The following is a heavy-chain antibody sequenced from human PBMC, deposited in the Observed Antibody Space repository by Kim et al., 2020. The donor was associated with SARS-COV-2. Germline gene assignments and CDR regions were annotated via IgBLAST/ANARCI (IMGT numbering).Heavy chain of an antibody. Sequence: GGSLRLSCAASGFTFSSYSMNWVRQAPGKGLEWVSSISSSSSYIYYADSVKGRFTISRDNAKNSLYLQMNSLRAEDTAVYYCARDKDCSGGSCYSLVSYYFDYWGQGTLVTVSS. D-gene: IGHD2-15*01. V-gene: IGHV3-21*01. CDR3: ARDKDCSGGSCYSLVSYYFDY. CDR1: GFTFSSYS. CDR2: ISSSSSYI. J-gene: IGHJ4*02.